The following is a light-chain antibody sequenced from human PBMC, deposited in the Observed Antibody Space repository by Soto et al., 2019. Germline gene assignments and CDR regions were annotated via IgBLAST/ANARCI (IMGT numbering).Light chain of an antibody. Sequence: VRAQSQGILSLSPGEGVTLSCRASQSVTSSDLAWYQQKPGQAPRLLIYGASSRATGIPDRFSGSGSGTDFTLTINRLEPEDFALYYCLQYGLSLMTFGQGTKVDIK. CDR3: LQYGLSLMT. V-gene: IGKV3-20*01. CDR1: QSVTSSD. J-gene: IGKJ1*01. CDR2: GAS.